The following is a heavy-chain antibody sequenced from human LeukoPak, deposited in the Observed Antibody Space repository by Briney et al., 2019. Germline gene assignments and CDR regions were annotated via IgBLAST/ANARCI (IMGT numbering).Heavy chain of an antibody. D-gene: IGHD2-21*01. CDR1: GYTFTSYY. CDR3: ARESYSSYYFDY. CDR2: INPSGGST. V-gene: IGHV1-46*01. J-gene: IGHJ4*02. Sequence: ASVKVSCKASGYTFTSYYMHWVRQAPGQGLEWMGIINPSGGSTSYAQKFQGRVTMTRDTSTSTAYMELRSLRSDDTAVYYCARESYSSYYFDYWGQGTLVTVSS.